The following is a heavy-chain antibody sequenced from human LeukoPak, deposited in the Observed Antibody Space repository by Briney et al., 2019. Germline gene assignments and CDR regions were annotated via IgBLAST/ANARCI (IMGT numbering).Heavy chain of an antibody. CDR3: ARSISSGYYYAFDY. D-gene: IGHD3-22*01. V-gene: IGHV1-18*01. CDR1: GYTFTSYG. CDR2: ISAYNGNT. Sequence: ASVKVSCKASGYTFTSYGISWVRQAPGQGLEWMGWISAYNGNTNYAQKPQGRVTMTTDTSTSTAYMELRSLRSDDTAVYYCARSISSGYYYAFDYWGQGTLVTVSS. J-gene: IGHJ4*02.